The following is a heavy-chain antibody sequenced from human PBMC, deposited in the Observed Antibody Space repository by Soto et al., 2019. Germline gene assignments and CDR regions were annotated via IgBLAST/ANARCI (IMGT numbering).Heavy chain of an antibody. D-gene: IGHD5-18*01. CDR2: INPNSGGT. CDR1: GYTFTGYY. J-gene: IGHJ4*02. Sequence: QVQLVQSGAEVKKPGASVKVSCKASGYTFTGYYMHWVRQAPGQGLEWMGWINPNSGGTNYAQKLQGWVTMTRDTSISTAYMELSRLRADDTAVYYCARAGDRQLWYDYWGQGTLVTVSS. V-gene: IGHV1-2*04. CDR3: ARAGDRQLWYDY.